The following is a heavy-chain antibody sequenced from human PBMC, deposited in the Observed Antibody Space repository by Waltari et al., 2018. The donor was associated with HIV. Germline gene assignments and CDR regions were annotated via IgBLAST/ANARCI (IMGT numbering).Heavy chain of an antibody. CDR2: LYTEGRT. Sequence: EDHLVESGGGLVQPGGSLRLTCAASGFCVSDIYMIGVRPAPGKGLQWVSVLYTEGRTQYMDSVKGRFTIFRDDSKNTLYLQMNSLRVDDTAIYYCARMKRSYGSGQSRYFYFGMDVWGQGTTVIISS. CDR3: ARMKRSYGSGQSRYFYFGMDV. J-gene: IGHJ6*02. D-gene: IGHD3-10*01. CDR1: GFCVSDIY. V-gene: IGHV3-53*01.